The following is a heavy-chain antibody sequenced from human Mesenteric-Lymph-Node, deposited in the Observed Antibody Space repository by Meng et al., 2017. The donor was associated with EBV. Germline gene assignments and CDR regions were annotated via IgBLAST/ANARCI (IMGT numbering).Heavy chain of an antibody. J-gene: IGHJ5*02. CDR1: GGSVSSGGHS. CDR3: ARGFGDNNNWFGP. CDR2: IYHTGST. V-gene: IGHV4-30-2*01. Sequence: QVPLQESGSGPVNPYQTLSLTCAVSGGSVSSGGHSWSWIRQPPGKGLEWIGYIYHTGSTYYNPSLKSRVTISIDTSKNQFSLKLSSVTAADTAVYFCARGFGDNNNWFGPWGQGTLVTVSS. D-gene: IGHD4-17*01.